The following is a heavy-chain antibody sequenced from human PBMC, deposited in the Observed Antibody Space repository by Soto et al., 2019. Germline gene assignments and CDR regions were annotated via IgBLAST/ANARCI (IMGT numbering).Heavy chain of an antibody. D-gene: IGHD6-13*01. J-gene: IGHJ5*02. Sequence: QVQLVQSGAEGKKPGASVKVSCKASGYTFTSYDINWVRQATGQGLEWMGWMNPNSGNTGYAQKFQGRVTMTRNTSISTAYMELISLRSEDTAVYYCARERSAAGTGWFDPWGQGTMVTVSS. CDR3: ARERSAAGTGWFDP. CDR2: MNPNSGNT. CDR1: GYTFTSYD. V-gene: IGHV1-8*01.